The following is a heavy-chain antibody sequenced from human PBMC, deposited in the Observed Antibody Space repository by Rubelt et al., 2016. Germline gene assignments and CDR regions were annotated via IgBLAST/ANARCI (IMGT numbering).Heavy chain of an antibody. V-gene: IGHV4-39*01. Sequence: QLQLQESGPGLVKPSETLSLTCTVSGASISSSTTYYWGWIRQPPGKGLEWIGEINHSGSTNYNPSLKSRVTISVDTSKNQFSRKLSSVTAADTAVYYCARGLFPGIAGLCCWGQGTLVTVSS. J-gene: IGHJ4*02. CDR3: ARGLFPGIAGLCC. CDR1: GASISSSTTYY. CDR2: INHSGST. D-gene: IGHD6-13*01.